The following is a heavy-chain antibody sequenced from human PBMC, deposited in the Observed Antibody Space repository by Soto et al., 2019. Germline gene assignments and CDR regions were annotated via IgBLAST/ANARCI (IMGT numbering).Heavy chain of an antibody. CDR3: ARGRWTQRTADYYLDY. CDR2: IDPNNGRT. D-gene: IGHD1-1*01. Sequence: ASVKVSCKASGYSFAGYAIHWVRQAPGQRLEWMGWIDPNNGRTKYSQKFQDRLTITRDTSASTAYMDLGGLTSEDTAVHYCARGRWTQRTADYYLDYWGQGTLVTVSS. V-gene: IGHV1-3*01. J-gene: IGHJ4*02. CDR1: GYSFAGYA.